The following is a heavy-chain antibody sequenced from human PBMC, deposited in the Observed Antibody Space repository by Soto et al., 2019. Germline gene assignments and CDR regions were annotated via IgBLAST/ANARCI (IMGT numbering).Heavy chain of an antibody. Sequence: PSETLSLTCTVSGVSVSSTSHYWGWVRQPPGKGLEWIGNVYFRGSTYYNSSLKSRLTIFVDTSKNQISLNLTSVTAADTAVYYCARGLPRWGAAAHLPFDYWGQGTLVTVSS. CDR2: VYFRGST. D-gene: IGHD6-13*01. CDR3: ARGLPRWGAAAHLPFDY. CDR1: GVSVSSTSHY. J-gene: IGHJ4*02. V-gene: IGHV4-39*01.